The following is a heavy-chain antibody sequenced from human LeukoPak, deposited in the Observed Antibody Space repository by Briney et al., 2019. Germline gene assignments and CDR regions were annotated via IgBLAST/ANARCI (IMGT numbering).Heavy chain of an antibody. CDR1: GFTFRTYA. D-gene: IGHD1-14*01. Sequence: GGSLRLSCAASGFTFRTYAMHWVRRAPGKGLEWVAVISYDGANKYHADSVKDRFTISRDSPKNTLYLQMNSLRVEDTAVYYCARARTEDGMDVWGQGTTVTVSS. V-gene: IGHV3-30-3*01. CDR2: ISYDGANK. CDR3: ARARTEDGMDV. J-gene: IGHJ6*02.